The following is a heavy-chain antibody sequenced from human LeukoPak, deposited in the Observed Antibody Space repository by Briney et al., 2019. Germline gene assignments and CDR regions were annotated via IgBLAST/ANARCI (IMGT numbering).Heavy chain of an antibody. J-gene: IGHJ3*02. V-gene: IGHV4-39*01. D-gene: IGHD6-19*01. CDR2: IYYSGST. CDR1: GGSISSSSYY. Sequence: SETLSLTCTVSGGSISSSSYYWGWIRQPPGKGLEWIGSIYYSGSTYYNPSLKSRVTISVDTSKNQFSLKLSSVTAADTAVYYCARTYSSGWYGLAFDIWGQGTMVTVSA. CDR3: ARTYSSGWYGLAFDI.